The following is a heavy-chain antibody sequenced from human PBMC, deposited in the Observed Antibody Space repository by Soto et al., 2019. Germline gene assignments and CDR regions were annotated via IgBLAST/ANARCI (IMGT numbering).Heavy chain of an antibody. V-gene: IGHV1-2*02. CDR2: YISHSGDT. CDR1: GNPFMGHY. CDR3: AAGGSWYAF. Sequence: ASVKVSCKTSGNPFMGHYIHWLRQAPGQGFEWLGYISHSGDTKFSQNFQGRVSMTRDTSITTASMELRGLQSGDTAVYYCAAGGSWYAFWGQGTLVTVSS. D-gene: IGHD6-13*01. J-gene: IGHJ4*02.